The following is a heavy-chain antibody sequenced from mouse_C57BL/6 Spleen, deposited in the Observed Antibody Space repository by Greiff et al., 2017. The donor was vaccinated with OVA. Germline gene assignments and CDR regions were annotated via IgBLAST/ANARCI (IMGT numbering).Heavy chain of an antibody. CDR3: ARGDYDGYYFDY. Sequence: VMLVESGAELVKPGASVKMSCKASGYTFTTYPIEWMKQTHGKSLEWIGNFHPYNDDTKYNEKFKGKATLTVEKSSSTVYLELSRLTSDDSAVYYCARGDYDGYYFDYWGQGTTLTVSS. J-gene: IGHJ2*01. D-gene: IGHD2-4*01. CDR1: GYTFTTYP. CDR2: FHPYNDDT. V-gene: IGHV1-47*01.